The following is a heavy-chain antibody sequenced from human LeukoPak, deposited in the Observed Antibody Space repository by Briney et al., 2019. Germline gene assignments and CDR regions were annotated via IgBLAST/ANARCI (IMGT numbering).Heavy chain of an antibody. D-gene: IGHD1-26*01. CDR1: GGSISSYY. Sequence: SETLSLTCTVSGGSISSYYWSWIRQPAGKGLEWIGRIYTSGSTNYNPSLKSRVTMSVDTSKNQFSLKLSSVTAADTAVYYYAREALELLQYYFDYWGQGTLVTVSS. CDR2: IYTSGST. V-gene: IGHV4-4*07. J-gene: IGHJ4*02. CDR3: AREALELLQYYFDY.